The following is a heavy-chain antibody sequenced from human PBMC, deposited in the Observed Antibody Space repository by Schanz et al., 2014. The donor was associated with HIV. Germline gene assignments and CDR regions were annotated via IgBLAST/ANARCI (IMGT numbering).Heavy chain of an antibody. CDR3: ARDYPRAAPFDY. CDR1: GFTFSSYN. CDR2: ISSSSNFI. D-gene: IGHD6-13*01. J-gene: IGHJ4*02. Sequence: EVQLVESGGGLVKPGGSLRLSCAASGFTFSSYNMNWVRQAPGKGLEWVSSISSSSNFIYYADSVKGRFIISRDNAKNSLYLQMNSLRAEDTAVYYCARDYPRAAPFDYWGQGTLVTVSS. V-gene: IGHV3-21*01.